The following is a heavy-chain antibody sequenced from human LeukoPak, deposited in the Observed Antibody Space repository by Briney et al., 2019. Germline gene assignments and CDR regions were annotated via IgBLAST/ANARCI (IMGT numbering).Heavy chain of an antibody. CDR2: INKSGST. CDR3: GRGGIVVVPATMGGNFGMDG. J-gene: IGHJ6*02. Sequence: SETLSLTCAVYGGSFSDYYWSWVRQPPGKGLEWNGEINKSGSTNYNPYLKSRVTISVDTSKNKFSLRLSSVTAADTAVYYCGRGGIVVVPATMGGNFGMDGRGQGTRSPSP. D-gene: IGHD2-2*01. V-gene: IGHV4-34*01. CDR1: GGSFSDYY.